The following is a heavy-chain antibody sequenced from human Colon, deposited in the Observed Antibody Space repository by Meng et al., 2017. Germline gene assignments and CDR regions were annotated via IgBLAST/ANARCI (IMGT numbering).Heavy chain of an antibody. CDR3: ARGSGTSWLDR. CDR2: INTKTGDT. CDR1: GYKFTDYY. D-gene: IGHD2-2*01. J-gene: IGHJ5*02. V-gene: IGHV1-2*04. Sequence: GESLKISCKASGYKFTDYYIHWVRQAPGQGLEWLGWINTKTGDTKCAQRFQYWVTMTRDTSVSTVYMDLSSLTPDDAAVYYCARGSGTSWLDRWGQGTRVTGYS.